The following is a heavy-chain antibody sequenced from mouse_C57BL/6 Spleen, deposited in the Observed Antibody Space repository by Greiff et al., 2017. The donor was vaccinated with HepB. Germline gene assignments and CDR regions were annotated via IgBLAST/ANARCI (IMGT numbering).Heavy chain of an antibody. CDR1: GFSFNTYA. D-gene: IGHD1-1*01. CDR3: VRPYYYGSSYWYFDV. Sequence: EVQRVESGGGLVQPKGSLKLSCAASGFSFNTYAMNWVRQAPGKGLEWVARIRSKSNNYATYYADSVKDRFTISRDDSESMLYLQMNNLKTEDTAMYYCVRPYYYGSSYWYFDVWGTGTTVTVSS. J-gene: IGHJ1*03. V-gene: IGHV10-1*01. CDR2: IRSKSNNYAT.